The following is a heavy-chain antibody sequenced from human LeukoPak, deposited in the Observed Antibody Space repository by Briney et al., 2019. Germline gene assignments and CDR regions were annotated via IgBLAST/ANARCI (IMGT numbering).Heavy chain of an antibody. J-gene: IGHJ5*02. CDR1: GYTFTSYG. V-gene: IGHV1-69*13. D-gene: IGHD6-13*01. CDR3: ARDKGSSWYSWFDP. CDR2: IIPIFGTA. Sequence: ASVKVSCKASGYTFTSYGISWVRQAPGQGLEWMGGIIPIFGTANYAQKFQGRVTITADESTSTAYMELSSLRSEDTAVYYCARDKGSSWYSWFDPWGQGTLVTVSS.